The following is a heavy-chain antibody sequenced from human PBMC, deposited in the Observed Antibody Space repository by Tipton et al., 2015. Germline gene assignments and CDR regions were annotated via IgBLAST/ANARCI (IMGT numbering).Heavy chain of an antibody. V-gene: IGHV4-61*01. J-gene: IGHJ5*02. D-gene: IGHD3-22*01. Sequence: TLSLTCTVSGDSVSSGNYHWSWIRQPPGKGLEWIGCLQTSGSTNYNPSLRSRVFISIDTSKNQFSLKLNSVTAADTAVYYCARGGAGYYYDSVGYLSWGQGTLVTVSS. CDR3: ARGGAGYYYDSVGYLS. CDR1: GDSVSSGNYH. CDR2: LQTSGST.